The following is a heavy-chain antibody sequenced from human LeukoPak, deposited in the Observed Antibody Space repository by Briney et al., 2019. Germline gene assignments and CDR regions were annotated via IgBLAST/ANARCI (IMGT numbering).Heavy chain of an antibody. CDR2: IYTSGST. J-gene: IGHJ4*02. CDR1: GGSISSYY. CDR3: ARDRWGSSGYFTYFDS. V-gene: IGHV4-4*07. Sequence: SETLSLTCTVSGGSISSYYCSWIRQPAGKGLEWTGRIYTSGSTNYNPSLKSRVTMSVDTSKNQFSLKLSSVTAADTAVYYCARDRWGSSGYFTYFDSWGQGTLVTVSS. D-gene: IGHD3-22*01.